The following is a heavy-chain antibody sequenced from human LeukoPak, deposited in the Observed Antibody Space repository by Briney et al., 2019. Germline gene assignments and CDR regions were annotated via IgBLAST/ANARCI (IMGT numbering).Heavy chain of an antibody. Sequence: GGSLRLSCAASGFTFSSYWMSWVRQAPGKGLEWVANINQDGSEKYYVDSVKGRFTISRDNAKDSLYLQMNSLRAEDTAVYYCARADFGSYDAFDIWGQGTMVTVSS. D-gene: IGHD1-26*01. V-gene: IGHV3-7*01. J-gene: IGHJ3*02. CDR2: INQDGSEK. CDR3: ARADFGSYDAFDI. CDR1: GFTFSSYW.